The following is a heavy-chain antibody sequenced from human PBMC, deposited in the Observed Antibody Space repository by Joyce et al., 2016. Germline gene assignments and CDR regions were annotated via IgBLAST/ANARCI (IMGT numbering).Heavy chain of an antibody. CDR2: ISSDESST. Sequence: EVQLVESGGGLVQPGGSMRLSCTASGFTFSSYWMHWVRQVSWKGLVWGSHISSDESSTSYADSAKGRFTISRDNAKNTLYLHMNSLRTEDTAVYYCARTGGSYYDYYYYGLDVWGQGTTVIVSS. V-gene: IGHV3-74*01. CDR1: GFTFSSYW. J-gene: IGHJ6*02. CDR3: ARTGGSYYDYYYYGLDV. D-gene: IGHD1-26*01.